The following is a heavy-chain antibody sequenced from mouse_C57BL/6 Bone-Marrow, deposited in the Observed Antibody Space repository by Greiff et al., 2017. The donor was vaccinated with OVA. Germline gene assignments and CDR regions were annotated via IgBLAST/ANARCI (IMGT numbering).Heavy chain of an antibody. Sequence: QVQLQQPGAELVKPGASVKMSCKASGYTFTSYWITWVKQRPGQGLEWIGDIYPGSGSTNYNEKFKSKATLTVDTSSSTAYMQLSSLTSEVSAVYYGARLYYYGISYVVFSIVWGTGTTVTVAS. CDR2: IYPGSGST. J-gene: IGHJ1*03. CDR1: GYTFTSYW. V-gene: IGHV1-55*01. D-gene: IGHD1-1*01. CDR3: ARLYYYGISYVVFSIV.